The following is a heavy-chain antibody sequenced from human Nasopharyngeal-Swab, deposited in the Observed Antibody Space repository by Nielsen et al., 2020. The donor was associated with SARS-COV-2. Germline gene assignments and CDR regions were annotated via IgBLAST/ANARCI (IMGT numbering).Heavy chain of an antibody. CDR3: AKDLRGPYFF. V-gene: IGHV3-23*01. Sequence: WIRQPPGKGLEWVAAIVGSGDISGSSGNTYYADSVKGRFTISRDNSKNTPSLQMNSLRAEDTAVYYCAKDLRGPYFFWGQGTLVTVSS. D-gene: IGHD2/OR15-2a*01. J-gene: IGHJ4*02. CDR2: IVGSGDISGSSGNT.